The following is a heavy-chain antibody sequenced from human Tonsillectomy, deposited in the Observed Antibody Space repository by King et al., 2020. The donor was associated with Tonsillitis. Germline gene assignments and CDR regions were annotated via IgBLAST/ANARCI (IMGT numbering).Heavy chain of an antibody. CDR1: GFTFSNAW. D-gene: IGHD5-18*01. CDR2: IKSKPDGGTT. V-gene: IGHV3-15*01. J-gene: IGHJ6*02. Sequence: VQLVESGGGLVKPGGSLRLSCAASGFTFSNAWMSWVRQAPGKGLEWVGRIKSKPDGGTTDYAAPVKGRFTISRDDSKNTLYLQMNSLKTEDTAVYYCTTSTPMLTFYYGMDVWGQGITVTVSS. CDR3: TTSTPMLTFYYGMDV.